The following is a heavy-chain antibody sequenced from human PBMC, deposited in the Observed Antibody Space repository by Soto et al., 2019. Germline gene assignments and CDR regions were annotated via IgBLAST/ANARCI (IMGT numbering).Heavy chain of an antibody. D-gene: IGHD3-16*01. CDR3: ARDYGPKYGLED. Sequence: EVQLVESGGGLVQTGGSLRLSCEVSGLTFSRYWMSWVRLAPGKGLEWVANIKEDETEKYYVDSVKGRFTISRDNAKNSLYLQMNSLRAEDTGVYYCARDYGPKYGLEDWGQGTTVTVS. J-gene: IGHJ6*02. V-gene: IGHV3-7*01. CDR1: GLTFSRYW. CDR2: IKEDETEK.